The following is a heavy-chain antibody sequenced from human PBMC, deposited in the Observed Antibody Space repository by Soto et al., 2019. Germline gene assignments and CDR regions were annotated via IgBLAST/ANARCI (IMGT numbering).Heavy chain of an antibody. Sequence: PSETLSLTCDVSRYSINNNNWWSWVRQPPGGGLEWIGELHHGGSTHYNPSLESRVTFSVDISKNQFFLKLSPVTAADTAVYYCTKNSAYALDYWGRGTLVTVSS. J-gene: IGHJ4*02. CDR2: LHHGGST. V-gene: IGHV4-4*02. CDR1: RYSINNNNW. CDR3: TKNSAYALDY. D-gene: IGHD5-12*01.